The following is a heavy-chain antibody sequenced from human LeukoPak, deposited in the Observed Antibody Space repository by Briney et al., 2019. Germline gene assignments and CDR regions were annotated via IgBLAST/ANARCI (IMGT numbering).Heavy chain of an antibody. D-gene: IGHD3-9*01. Sequence: PGGSLRLSCAASGFTFSSYGMHWVRQAPGKGLEWVAVIWYDGSNKYYADSVKGRFTISRDNSKNTLYLQMNSLRAEDTAVYYCARDGGTYYDILTGYYRGYYFDYWGQGTLVTVSS. CDR1: GFTFSSYG. CDR3: ARDGGTYYDILTGYYRGYYFDY. CDR2: IWYDGSNK. J-gene: IGHJ4*02. V-gene: IGHV3-33*01.